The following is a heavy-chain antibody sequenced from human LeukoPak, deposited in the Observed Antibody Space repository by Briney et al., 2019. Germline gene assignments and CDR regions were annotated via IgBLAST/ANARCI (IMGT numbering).Heavy chain of an antibody. CDR3: ARDSSGWYQFDY. Sequence: SETLSLTCSVSGGSISSRSYYWGWIRQPPGKGLEWIGSIYYSGSTYYNPSLKSRVTISVDTSKNQFSLKLSSVIAADTAVYYCARDSSGWYQFDYWGQGTLVTVSS. D-gene: IGHD6-19*01. CDR2: IYYSGST. CDR1: GGSISSRSYY. V-gene: IGHV4-39*07. J-gene: IGHJ4*02.